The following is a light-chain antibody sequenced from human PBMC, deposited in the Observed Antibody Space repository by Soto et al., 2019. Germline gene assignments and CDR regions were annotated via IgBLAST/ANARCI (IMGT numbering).Light chain of an antibody. CDR1: QSVLYSSNNKNY. CDR3: QQYYSTPGFT. CDR2: WAS. V-gene: IGKV4-1*01. J-gene: IGKJ3*01. Sequence: DIVMTQSPDSLAVSLGARATINCKSSQSVLYSSNNKNYLAWYQQKPGQPPKLLIYWASTRESGVPDRFSGSGSGTDFTLTISSLQAEDVAVYYCQQYYSTPGFTFGPGTKVDIK.